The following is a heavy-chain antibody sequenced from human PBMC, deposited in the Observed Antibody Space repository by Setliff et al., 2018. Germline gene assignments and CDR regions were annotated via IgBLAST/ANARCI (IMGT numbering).Heavy chain of an antibody. J-gene: IGHJ4*02. Sequence: ASVKVSCKPPGKTDDSYHIHWVRQAPGQGLEWMGVIKPGIDTTTYAEKFQGRVTMTRDTSTTTFYLEMNSLTSEDTAVYYCARAGSAPAGRKGILEYWGQGSLVTVSS. CDR1: GKTDDSYH. CDR3: ARAGSAPAGRKGILEY. V-gene: IGHV1-46*02. CDR2: IKPGIDTT. D-gene: IGHD6-13*01.